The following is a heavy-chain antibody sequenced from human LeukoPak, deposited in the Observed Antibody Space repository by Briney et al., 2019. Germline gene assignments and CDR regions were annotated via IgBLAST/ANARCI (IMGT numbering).Heavy chain of an antibody. CDR1: VYTFTGYY. CDR2: INPNSGGT. CDR3: ARGSRYYYGAGSYL. J-gene: IGHJ4*02. V-gene: IGHV1-2*06. Sequence: ALVKVSCKASVYTFTGYYMHWVRQAPGQGLEWMGRINPNSGGTNYAQKFQGRVTMTSDTSISTAYMELSRLRSDDTAVYYCARGSRYYYGAGSYLWGQGTLVTVSS. D-gene: IGHD3-10*01.